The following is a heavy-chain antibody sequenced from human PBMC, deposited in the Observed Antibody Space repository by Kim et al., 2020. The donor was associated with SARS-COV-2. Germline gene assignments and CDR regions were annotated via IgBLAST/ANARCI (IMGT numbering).Heavy chain of an antibody. V-gene: IGHV3-21*01. CDR3: ARGGTLGVRGVIGSIDY. CDR2: ISSSSSYI. Sequence: GGSLRLSCAASGFTFSSYSMNWVRQAPGKGLEWVSSISSSSSYIYYADSVKGRFTISRDNAKNSLYLQMNSLRAEDTAVYYCARGGTLGVRGVIGSIDYWGQGTLVTVSS. J-gene: IGHJ4*02. D-gene: IGHD3-10*01. CDR1: GFTFSSYS.